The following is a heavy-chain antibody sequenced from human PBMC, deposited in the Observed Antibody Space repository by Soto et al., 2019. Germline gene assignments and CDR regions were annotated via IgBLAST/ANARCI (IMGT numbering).Heavy chain of an antibody. D-gene: IGHD3-22*01. J-gene: IGHJ6*02. CDR1: GGSISSYY. CDR3: ARVSGYYDSSGYSPYYYYYGMDV. V-gene: IGHV4-59*01. Sequence: ASETLSLTXTVSGGSISSYYWSWIRQPPGKGLEWIGYIYYSGSTNYNPSLKSRVTISVDTSKNQFSLKLSSVTAADTAVYYCARVSGYYDSSGYSPYYYYYGMDVWGQGTTVTVSS. CDR2: IYYSGST.